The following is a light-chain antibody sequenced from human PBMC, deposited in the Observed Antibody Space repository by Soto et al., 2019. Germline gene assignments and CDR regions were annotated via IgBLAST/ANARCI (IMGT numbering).Light chain of an antibody. CDR3: CSHAGTYTFV. V-gene: IGLV2-11*01. CDR2: DVS. J-gene: IGLJ2*01. Sequence: QSALTQPRSVSGSPGQSVTISCTGTSSDVGGYNYVSWYQQHPGKAPKVMIYDVSKRPSGVPDRFSGSKSGNTASLTISGLQAEDEADYYCCSHAGTYTFVFGGGTKLTVL. CDR1: SSDVGGYNY.